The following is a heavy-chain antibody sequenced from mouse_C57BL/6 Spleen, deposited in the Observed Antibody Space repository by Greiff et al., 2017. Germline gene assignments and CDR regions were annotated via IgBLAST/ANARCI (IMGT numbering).Heavy chain of an antibody. D-gene: IGHD2-2*01. Sequence: QVQLQQSGAELVRPGASVKLSCKASGYTFTDYYINWVKQRPGQGLEWIARIYPGSGNTYYNEKFKGKATLTAEKSSSTAYMQLSSLTSEDSAVYFCARGEGLRLYAMDYWGQGTSVTVSS. V-gene: IGHV1-76*01. CDR3: ARGEGLRLYAMDY. CDR2: IYPGSGNT. J-gene: IGHJ4*01. CDR1: GYTFTDYY.